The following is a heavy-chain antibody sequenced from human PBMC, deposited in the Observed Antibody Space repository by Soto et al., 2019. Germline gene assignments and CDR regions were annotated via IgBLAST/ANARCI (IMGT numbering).Heavy chain of an antibody. J-gene: IGHJ5*02. D-gene: IGHD2-15*01. Sequence: QVQLVQSGAEVKKPAASVKVSCKASGYTFTSYGISWVRQAPGQGLEWMGWISAYNGNTNYAQKLQGRVTMTTDTTTSTAYMELRSLRSDDTAVYYCARSDCSGGSCYLFWFDPWGEGTLVTVSS. CDR3: ARSDCSGGSCYLFWFDP. CDR2: ISAYNGNT. CDR1: GYTFTSYG. V-gene: IGHV1-18*01.